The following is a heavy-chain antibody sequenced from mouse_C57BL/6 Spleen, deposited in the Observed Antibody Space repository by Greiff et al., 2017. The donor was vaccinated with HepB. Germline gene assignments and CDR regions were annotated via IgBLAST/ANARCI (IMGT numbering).Heavy chain of an antibody. Sequence: QVQLKESGAELARPGASVKMSCKASGYTFTSYTMHWVKQRPGQGLEWIGYINPSSGYTKYNQKFKDKATLTADKSSSTAYMQLSSLTSEDSAVYYCARQTGAMDYWGQGTSVTVSS. V-gene: IGHV1-4*01. J-gene: IGHJ4*01. CDR2: INPSSGYT. CDR1: GYTFTSYT. CDR3: ARQTGAMDY.